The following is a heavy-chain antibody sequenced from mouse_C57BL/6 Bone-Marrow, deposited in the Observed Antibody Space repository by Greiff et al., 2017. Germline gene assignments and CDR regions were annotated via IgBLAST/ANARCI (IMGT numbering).Heavy chain of an antibody. D-gene: IGHD4-1*01. V-gene: IGHV5-16*01. CDR3: ARDWAFDY. Sequence: EVNLVESEGGLVQPGSSMKLSCTASGFTFSDYYMAWVRQVPEKGLEWVANINYDGSSTYYLDSLKSRFIISRDNAKNILYLQMSSLKSEDTATYYCARDWAFDYWGQGTTLTVSS. CDR1: GFTFSDYY. CDR2: INYDGSST. J-gene: IGHJ2*01.